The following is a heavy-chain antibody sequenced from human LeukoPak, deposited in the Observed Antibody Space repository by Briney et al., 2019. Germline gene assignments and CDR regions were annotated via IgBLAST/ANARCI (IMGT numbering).Heavy chain of an antibody. Sequence: PGGSLRLSCAASGFTFSSYAMSWVRQAPGKGLEWVSAISGSGGSTYYADSVKGRFTISRDNSKNTLYLQMNSLRAEDTAVHYCAKSAYYYYYYGMDVWGQGTTVTVSS. J-gene: IGHJ6*02. V-gene: IGHV3-23*01. CDR3: AKSAYYYYYYGMDV. CDR1: GFTFSSYA. CDR2: ISGSGGST. D-gene: IGHD2-15*01.